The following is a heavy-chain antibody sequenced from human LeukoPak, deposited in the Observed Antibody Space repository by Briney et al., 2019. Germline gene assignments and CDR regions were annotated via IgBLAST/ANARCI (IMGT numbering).Heavy chain of an antibody. D-gene: IGHD3-22*01. CDR2: IWYDGSNK. CDR3: AKDTGYYYDSSGMDY. Sequence: GGSLRLSCAASGFTFSSYGMDWVRQAPGKGLEWVAVIWYDGSNKYYADSVKGRFTISRDNSKNTLYLQMNSLRAEDTAVYYCAKDTGYYYDSSGMDYWGQGTLVTVSS. V-gene: IGHV3-33*06. J-gene: IGHJ4*02. CDR1: GFTFSSYG.